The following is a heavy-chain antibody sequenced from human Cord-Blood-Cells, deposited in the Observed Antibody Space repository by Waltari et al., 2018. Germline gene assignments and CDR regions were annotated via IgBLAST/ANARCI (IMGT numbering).Heavy chain of an antibody. Sequence: QVQLQESGPGLVKPSETLSLTCTVSGCSLSSYYGSLPRQPPGKGLELIGYIYSSGSTNYNPSLKSRVTISVDTSKNQFSLKLSSVTAADTAVYYCARAVGMSRNYFDYWGQGTLVTVSS. D-gene: IGHD2-21*01. CDR3: ARAVGMSRNYFDY. V-gene: IGHV4-59*01. CDR1: GCSLSSYY. J-gene: IGHJ4*02. CDR2: IYSSGST.